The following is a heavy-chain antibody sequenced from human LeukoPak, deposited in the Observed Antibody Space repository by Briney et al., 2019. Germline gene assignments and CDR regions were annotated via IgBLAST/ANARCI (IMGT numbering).Heavy chain of an antibody. CDR2: IIPIFGTA. Sequence: SVKVSCKASGGTFSSYAISWVRQAPGQGLEWMGGIIPIFGTANYAQKFQGRVTITADKSTSTAHMELSSLRSEDTAVYYCARDRSPVEMATIGGWFDPWGQGTLVTVSS. J-gene: IGHJ5*02. CDR1: GGTFSSYA. D-gene: IGHD5-24*01. V-gene: IGHV1-69*06. CDR3: ARDRSPVEMATIGGWFDP.